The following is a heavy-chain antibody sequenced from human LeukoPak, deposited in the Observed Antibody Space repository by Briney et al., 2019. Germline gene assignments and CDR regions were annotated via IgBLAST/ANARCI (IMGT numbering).Heavy chain of an antibody. Sequence: GVSLRLSCSASGFTFTNYWMHWVRQVPGKGLEWVSRIKTDGFDTDYADPVKGRFIISRDNAQNTLFLQMHSLRAEDTAVYCCARYRVKLTYDAFDIWGQGTMVTVSS. J-gene: IGHJ3*02. CDR2: IKTDGFDT. D-gene: IGHD1-14*01. V-gene: IGHV3-74*01. CDR3: ARYRVKLTYDAFDI. CDR1: GFTFTNYW.